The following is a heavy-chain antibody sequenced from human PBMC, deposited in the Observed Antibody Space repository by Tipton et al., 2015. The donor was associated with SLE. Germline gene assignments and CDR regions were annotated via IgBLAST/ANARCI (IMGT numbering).Heavy chain of an antibody. J-gene: IGHJ4*02. D-gene: IGHD3-10*01. V-gene: IGHV1-8*02. CDR3: ATRITMVQGAGG. Sequence: QLVQSGAEVKKPGSSVKVSCKASGGTFSSYAISWVRQATGQGLEWMGWMNPNSGNTGYAQKFQGRVTMTRNTSISTAYMELSSLRSEDTAVYYCATRITMVQGAGGWGQGTLVTVSS. CDR1: GGTFSSYA. CDR2: MNPNSGNT.